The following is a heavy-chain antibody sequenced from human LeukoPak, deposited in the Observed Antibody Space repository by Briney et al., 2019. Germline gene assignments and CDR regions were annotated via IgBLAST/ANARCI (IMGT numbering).Heavy chain of an antibody. Sequence: SVKVSCKASGGTFSNYAIRWVRQAPGQGLEWMGRIIPILGIANYAQKFQGRVTITADKSTSTAYMELSSLRSEDTAVYYCARDRGDAYNSGDFDYWGQGTLVTVSS. CDR1: GGTFSNYA. J-gene: IGHJ4*02. CDR2: IIPILGIA. CDR3: ARDRGDAYNSGDFDY. V-gene: IGHV1-69*04. D-gene: IGHD5-24*01.